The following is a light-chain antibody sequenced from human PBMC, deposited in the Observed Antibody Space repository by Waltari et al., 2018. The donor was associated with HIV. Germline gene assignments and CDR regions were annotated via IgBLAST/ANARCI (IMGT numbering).Light chain of an antibody. CDR1: QSVLYRSNNKNY. CDR2: WAS. CDR3: QQYYGGPYT. V-gene: IGKV4-1*01. J-gene: IGKJ2*01. Sequence: DTVMTQSPDSLAVSLGERATINCKSSQSVLYRSNNKNYLAWYQQKPGQPPKLLIYWASTRESGVPDRFSGSGSGIDFTLTISSLQAEDVAVYYCQQYYGGPYTFGQGTKLEIK.